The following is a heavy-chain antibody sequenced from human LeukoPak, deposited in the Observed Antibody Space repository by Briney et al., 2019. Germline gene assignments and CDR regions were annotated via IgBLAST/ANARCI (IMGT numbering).Heavy chain of an antibody. CDR3: AKDRITIFGVVIADAFDI. D-gene: IGHD3-3*01. CDR2: IRYDGSNK. CDR1: GFTFSSYG. J-gene: IGHJ3*02. Sequence: GGSLRLSCAASGFTFSSYGMHWVRQAPGKGLEWVAFIRYDGSNKYYADSVKGRFTISRDNSKNTLYLQMNSLRVEDTAVYYCAKDRITIFGVVIADAFDIWGQGTMVTVSS. V-gene: IGHV3-30*02.